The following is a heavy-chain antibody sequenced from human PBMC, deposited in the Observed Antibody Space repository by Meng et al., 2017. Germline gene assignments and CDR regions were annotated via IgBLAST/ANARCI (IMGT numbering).Heavy chain of an antibody. CDR1: GFTFSSYE. J-gene: IGHJ4*02. CDR2: ISSSSGTI. CDR3: ARDSFYNPFDY. Sequence: GGPLRLSCAASGFTFSSYEMNWVRQAPGKGLEWVSYISSSSGTIYYADSVKGRFTISGDNAKNSLYLQMNSLRAEDTAVYYCARDSFYNPFDYWGQGTLVTVSS. D-gene: IGHD1-1*01. V-gene: IGHV3-48*03.